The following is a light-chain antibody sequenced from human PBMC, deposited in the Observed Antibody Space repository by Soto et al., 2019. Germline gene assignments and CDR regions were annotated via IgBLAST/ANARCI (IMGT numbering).Light chain of an antibody. V-gene: IGKV1-9*01. J-gene: IGKJ4*01. CDR3: QQLYSSPRT. Sequence: DIQLTQSPSFLSASVGDRVTITCRASQGISRYLAWYQQKPGKAPNLLIYAASTLQSGVPSRFSGSGSGTEFTLTIGRLQPEDFATYYCQQLYSSPRTFGGGPKVEI. CDR1: QGISRY. CDR2: AAS.